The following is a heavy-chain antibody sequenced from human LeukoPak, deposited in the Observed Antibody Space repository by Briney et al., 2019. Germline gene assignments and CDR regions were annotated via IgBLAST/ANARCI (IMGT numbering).Heavy chain of an antibody. CDR2: IRSKAYGGTT. V-gene: IGHV3-49*03. Sequence: PGGSLRLSCTASGFTFGDYAMSWFRQAPGKGLEWVGFIRSKAYGGTTEYAASVKGRFTISRDDSKSIAYLQMNSLKTEDTAVYYCTRVRYSSSWYVLGTRAAEEGWFDPWGQGTLVTVSS. CDR1: GFTFGDYA. CDR3: TRVRYSSSWYVLGTRAAEEGWFDP. J-gene: IGHJ5*02. D-gene: IGHD6-13*01.